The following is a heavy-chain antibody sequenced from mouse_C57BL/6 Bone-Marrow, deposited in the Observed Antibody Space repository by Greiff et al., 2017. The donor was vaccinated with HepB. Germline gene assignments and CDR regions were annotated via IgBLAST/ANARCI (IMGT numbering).Heavy chain of an antibody. CDR1: GFTFSDFY. D-gene: IGHD2-14*01. J-gene: IGHJ3*01. CDR2: SRNKANDYTT. V-gene: IGHV7-1*01. Sequence: DVQLVESGGGLVQSGRSLRLSCATSGFTFSDFYMEWVRQAPGKGLEWIAASRNKANDYTTEYSASVKGRFIVSRDTSQSILYLQMNALRAEDTAIYYCARDDIGSNHGGFAYWGQGTLVTVSA. CDR3: ARDDIGSNHGGFAY.